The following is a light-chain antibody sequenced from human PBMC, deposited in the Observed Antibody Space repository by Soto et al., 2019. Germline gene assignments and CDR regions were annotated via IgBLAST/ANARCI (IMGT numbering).Light chain of an antibody. Sequence: SPGTLSLSPGERATLPCRASQSVSSSYLAWYQQKPGQAPRLLIYGASSRATGIPDRFSGSGSGTDFTLTISRLEPEDFAVYYCQQYGSSPKITFGQGTRLEIK. CDR3: QQYGSSPKIT. V-gene: IGKV3-20*01. CDR1: QSVSSSY. CDR2: GAS. J-gene: IGKJ5*01.